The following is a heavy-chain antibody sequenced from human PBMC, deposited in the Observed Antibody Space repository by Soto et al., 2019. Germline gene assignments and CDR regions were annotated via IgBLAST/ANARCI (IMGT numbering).Heavy chain of an antibody. Sequence: PGGSLRLSCAASGFTFSSYSMNWVRQAPGKGLEWVSSISSSSSYIYYADSVKGRFTISRDNAKNSLYLQMNSLRAEDTAVYYCARADGSGNYYYYGIAFWGQATTVTVFS. D-gene: IGHD3-10*01. CDR2: ISSSSSYI. CDR3: ARADGSGNYYYYGIAF. CDR1: GFTFSSYS. J-gene: IGHJ6*02. V-gene: IGHV3-21*01.